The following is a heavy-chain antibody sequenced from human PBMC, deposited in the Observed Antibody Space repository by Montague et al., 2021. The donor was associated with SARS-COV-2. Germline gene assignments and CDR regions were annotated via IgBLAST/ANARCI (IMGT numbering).Heavy chain of an antibody. CDR2: MHYRGST. V-gene: IGHV4-59*02. CDR1: GGSVSPYY. CDR3: ARGRDERGYSFGYYYFDL. J-gene: IGHJ4*02. Sequence: SETLSLTCTISGGSVSPYYWSWIRQPPGKGLEWIGYMHYRGSTNYNPSLESRVTMSLDTCENQFSLKLTSVTAAETAVYFCARGRDERGYSFGYYYFDLWGQGTLVTVSS. D-gene: IGHD5-18*01.